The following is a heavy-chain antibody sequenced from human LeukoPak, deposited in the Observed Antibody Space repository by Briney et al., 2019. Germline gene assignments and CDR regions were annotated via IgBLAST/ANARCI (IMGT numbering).Heavy chain of an antibody. V-gene: IGHV1-2*02. J-gene: IGHJ3*02. CDR2: MNPNSGDT. D-gene: IGHD5-12*01. Sequence: ASVKVSCKASGYTFADYYIHWVRQAPGQGLEWVGWMNPNSGDTNYAQNFKGRVTMTRDTSISTAYMELNSLTSDDTAVYYCARDLPKTGYVGALDIWGQGTMVTVSS. CDR1: GYTFADYY. CDR3: ARDLPKTGYVGALDI.